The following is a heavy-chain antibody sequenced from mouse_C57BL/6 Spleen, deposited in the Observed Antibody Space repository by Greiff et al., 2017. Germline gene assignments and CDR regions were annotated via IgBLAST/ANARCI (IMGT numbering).Heavy chain of an antibody. J-gene: IGHJ2*01. CDR2: INPNNGGT. CDR1: GYTFTDYY. Sequence: VQLQQSGPELVKPGASVKISCKASGYTFTDYYMNWVKQSHGKSLEWIGDINPNNGGTSYNQKFKGKATLTVDKSSSTAYMELRSLTSEDSAVYYCAREELLWGQGTTLTVSS. CDR3: AREELL. V-gene: IGHV1-26*01. D-gene: IGHD2-1*01.